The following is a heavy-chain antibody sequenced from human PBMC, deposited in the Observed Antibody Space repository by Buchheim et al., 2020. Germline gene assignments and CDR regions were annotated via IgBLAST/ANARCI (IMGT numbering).Heavy chain of an antibody. D-gene: IGHD3-3*01. V-gene: IGHV4-34*01. CDR2: INHSGST. CDR3: ARGRLRFLEWFTSIRYFDY. CDR1: GGSFSGYY. J-gene: IGHJ4*02. Sequence: QVQLQQWGAGLLKPSETLSLTCAVYGGSFSGYYWSWIRQPPGKGLEWIGEINHSGSTNYNPSLKSRVTISVDTSKNQFYLKLSSVTAADTAVYYCARGRLRFLEWFTSIRYFDYWGQGTL.